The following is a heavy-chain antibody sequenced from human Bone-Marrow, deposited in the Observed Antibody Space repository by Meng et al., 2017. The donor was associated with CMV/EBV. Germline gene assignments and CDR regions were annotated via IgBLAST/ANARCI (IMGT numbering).Heavy chain of an antibody. D-gene: IGHD1-26*01. CDR1: GFTFSDYY. V-gene: IGHV3-11*01. Sequence: GESLRLSSVASGFTFSDYYMSWIRQAPGKGLEWVSYISSSGSTIYYADSVKGRFTIPRDNAKNSLYLQMNSLRAEDTAVYYCARVLQLVGDAFDIWGQGTMVTVSS. J-gene: IGHJ3*02. CDR3: ARVLQLVGDAFDI. CDR2: ISSSGSTI.